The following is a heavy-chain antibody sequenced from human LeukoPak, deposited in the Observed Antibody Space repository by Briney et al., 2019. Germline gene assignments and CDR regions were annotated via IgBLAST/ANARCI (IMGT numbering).Heavy chain of an antibody. V-gene: IGHV3-23*01. CDR3: AKDGGLWVSAHWGDS. D-gene: IGHD7-27*01. J-gene: IGHJ4*02. CDR2: ITTSDGNT. Sequence: GGSLRLSCAASGFTFSSYTMSWVHQAPGKGLEWVSTITTSDGNTYYADSVKGRFTVSRDNSKNTLFLQMNSLRAEDTAVYYCAKDGGLWVSAHWGDSWGRGTLVTVSS. CDR1: GFTFSSYT.